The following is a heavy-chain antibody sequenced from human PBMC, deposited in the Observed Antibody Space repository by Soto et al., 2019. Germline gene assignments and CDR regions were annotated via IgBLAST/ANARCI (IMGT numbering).Heavy chain of an antibody. D-gene: IGHD6-19*01. Sequence: QVTLKESGPVLVKPTETLTLRCTVSGLSISDSEMGVSWIRQPPGKALEWLAHIDSSGEKSYRTFLKSRLTISKDTSKSQIVLIITIMDPADTGTYYCARRHLAVAVSPWFDPWGQGILVTVSS. CDR3: ARRHLAVAVSPWFDP. J-gene: IGHJ5*02. CDR1: GLSISDSEMG. V-gene: IGHV2-26*01. CDR2: IDSSGEK.